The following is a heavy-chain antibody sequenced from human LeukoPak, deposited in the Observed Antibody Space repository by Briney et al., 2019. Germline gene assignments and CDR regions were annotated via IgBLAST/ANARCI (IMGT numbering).Heavy chain of an antibody. Sequence: GGSLRVSCAASGFTFSSYWMTWLRQAPGKGLEWVANIKQDGSEKYYVDSVKGRFTISRDNAKNSLYLQMNSLRAEDTAVYYCARDRGLAAQVDWGQGTLVTVSS. CDR1: GFTFSSYW. CDR3: ARDRGLAAQVD. J-gene: IGHJ4*02. V-gene: IGHV3-7*01. D-gene: IGHD6-6*01. CDR2: IKQDGSEK.